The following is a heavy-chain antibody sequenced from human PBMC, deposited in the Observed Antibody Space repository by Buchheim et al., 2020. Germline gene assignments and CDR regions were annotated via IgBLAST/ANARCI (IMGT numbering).Heavy chain of an antibody. J-gene: IGHJ5*02. Sequence: EVQLVESGGGLVQPGGSLRLSCAASGFTFSSFWMHWVRQAPGKGLVWVSRINSDGSSTSYADSVKGRLTISRDNAKTTLYLQMNSLRVEDTAVYYCVRGYDFWSGYYTRWFDPWGQGTL. CDR2: INSDGSST. CDR1: GFTFSSFW. CDR3: VRGYDFWSGYYTRWFDP. D-gene: IGHD3-3*01. V-gene: IGHV3-74*01.